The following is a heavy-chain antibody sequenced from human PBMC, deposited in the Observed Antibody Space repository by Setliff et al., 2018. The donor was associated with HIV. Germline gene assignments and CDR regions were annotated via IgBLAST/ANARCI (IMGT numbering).Heavy chain of an antibody. J-gene: IGHJ4*02. D-gene: IGHD3-10*01. CDR1: SYSISSGYY. V-gene: IGHV4-38-2*01. Sequence: ETLSLTCAASSYSISSGYYWGWIRQPPGKGLEWIGNIYHSGSTYYNTSLKSRVTISVDTSKNQFSLKLSSGTAADTAVYYCARVQVSGTYPIDYWGQGTLVTVSS. CDR3: ARVQVSGTYPIDY. CDR2: IYHSGST.